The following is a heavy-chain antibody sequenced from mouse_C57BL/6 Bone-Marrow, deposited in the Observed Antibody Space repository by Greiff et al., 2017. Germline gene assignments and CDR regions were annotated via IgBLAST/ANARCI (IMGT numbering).Heavy chain of an antibody. CDR2: IDPSDSYT. CDR3: ARSNWVYAMDY. V-gene: IGHV1-69*01. D-gene: IGHD4-1*02. CDR1: GYTFTSYW. J-gene: IGHJ4*01. Sequence: VQLQQPGAELVMPGASVKLSCKASGYTFTSYWMHWVKQRPGQGLEWIGEIDPSDSYTNYNQKFKGKSKLTVDKSSSTAYMQLSSLTSEDSAVYYCARSNWVYAMDYWGQGTSVTVSS.